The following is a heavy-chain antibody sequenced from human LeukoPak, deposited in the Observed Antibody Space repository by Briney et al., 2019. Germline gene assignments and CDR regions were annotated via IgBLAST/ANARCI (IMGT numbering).Heavy chain of an antibody. V-gene: IGHV4-59*01. CDR3: ARGSIKNFDY. CDR2: IYYSGST. J-gene: IGHJ4*02. Sequence: PSETLSLTCTVSGGSISSYYWSWIRQPPGKGLEWIGNIYYSGSTNYNPSLKSRVTISVDTSKNQFSLKLSSVTAADTAVYYCARGSIKNFDYWGQGTLVTVSS. CDR1: GGSISSYY. D-gene: IGHD3-9*01.